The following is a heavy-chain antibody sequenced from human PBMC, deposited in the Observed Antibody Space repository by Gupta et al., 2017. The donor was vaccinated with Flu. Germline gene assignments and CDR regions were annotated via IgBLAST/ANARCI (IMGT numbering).Heavy chain of an antibody. CDR2: ISSSGNTI. Sequence: QVQLVESGGGLVNPGGSLRLSCAASGFTFSNYYMNWIRQAPGKGLEWVSYISSSGNTIYYADSVKGRFTISRDNAKNSLYLQMNSLRAEDTAVYYCARDISYYDSGNYWPYYFDYWGQGTLVTVSS. V-gene: IGHV3-11*01. CDR3: ARDISYYDSGNYWPYYFDY. D-gene: IGHD3-22*01. J-gene: IGHJ4*02. CDR1: GFTFSNYY.